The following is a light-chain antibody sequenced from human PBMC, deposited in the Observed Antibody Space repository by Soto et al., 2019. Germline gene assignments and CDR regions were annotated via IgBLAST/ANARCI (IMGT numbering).Light chain of an antibody. J-gene: IGLJ2*01. Sequence: QSVLTQPPSVSGAPGQRVTISCTGSSSNIGAGYDVHWYQQLPGTAPKLLIYGNSNRPSGDPDRFSGSKSGTSASLGIPGLQAEDEDDWYCPPYDSSLSGYVVFGGGTKLTVL. CDR2: GNS. CDR3: PPYDSSLSGYVV. CDR1: SSNIGAGYD. V-gene: IGLV1-40*01.